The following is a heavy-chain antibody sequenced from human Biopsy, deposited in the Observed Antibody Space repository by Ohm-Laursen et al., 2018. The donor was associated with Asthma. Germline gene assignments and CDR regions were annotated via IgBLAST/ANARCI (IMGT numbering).Heavy chain of an antibody. V-gene: IGHV3-30*03. CDR1: RFVFSQCG. CDR2: VSSDGHNK. CDR3: ARQSGQEYGDSIPFDT. Sequence: SLRLSCAAPRFVFSQCGMHWVRQGPGKGLEWVALVSSDGHNKYYEDSVKGRFTISRDNSRNRLYLQINSLTVEDSAVYFCARQSGQEYGDSIPFDTWGQGTKVTVSS. J-gene: IGHJ3*02. D-gene: IGHD3-22*01.